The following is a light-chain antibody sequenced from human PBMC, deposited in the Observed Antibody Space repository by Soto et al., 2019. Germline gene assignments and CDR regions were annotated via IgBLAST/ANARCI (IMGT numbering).Light chain of an antibody. CDR2: EVS. CDR1: SSDVGSYNR. Sequence: QSALTQPPSVSGSPGQSVTISCTGTSSDVGSYNRVSWYQQPPGTAPKLMIFEVSNRPSGVPARFSGSKSGNTASLTISGLQAEDEADYYCSSYTSTNTFPLVFGGGTKLTVL. J-gene: IGLJ3*02. V-gene: IGLV2-18*02. CDR3: SSYTSTNTFPLV.